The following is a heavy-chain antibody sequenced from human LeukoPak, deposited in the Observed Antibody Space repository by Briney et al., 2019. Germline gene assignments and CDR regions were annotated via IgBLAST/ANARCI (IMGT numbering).Heavy chain of an antibody. J-gene: IGHJ5*02. CDR1: GYTFTNYD. V-gene: IGHV1-8*01. D-gene: IGHD1-1*01. CDR3: ARVRSSNNWEAWFVP. CDR2: MNPNSGNT. Sequence: ASVNVSCKASGYTFTNYDINWVRQATGQGLEWMGWMNPNSGNTGYAQKFQGRVTMTGNTSISTAYMELSSLRFEDTAVYYCARVRSSNNWEAWFVPWGQGTLVTVSS.